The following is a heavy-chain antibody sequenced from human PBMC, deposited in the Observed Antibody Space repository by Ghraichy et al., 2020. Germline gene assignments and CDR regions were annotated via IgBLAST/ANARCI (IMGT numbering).Heavy chain of an antibody. CDR3: VKPYCPGSTCYSTWFGP. CDR1: GFPFSTYP. V-gene: IGHV3-64D*06. Sequence: GGSLRLSCSASGFPFSTYPMHWVRQTPGKRLEYVSGINSNGGNIYYADSVKGRFIISRDNSDNTLYLHMSNLRPDDTALYYCVKPYCPGSTCYSTWFGPWGHGTLVTVSS. J-gene: IGHJ5*02. D-gene: IGHD2-15*01. CDR2: INSNGGNI.